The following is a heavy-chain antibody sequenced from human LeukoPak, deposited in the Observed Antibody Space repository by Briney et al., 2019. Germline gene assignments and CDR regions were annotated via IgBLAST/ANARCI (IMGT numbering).Heavy chain of an antibody. CDR2: IYSGGST. CDR3: ARAPKYYYDSSGQPGAFDI. Sequence: GGSLRLSCAASGFTVSSNYMSWVRQAPGKGLEWVSVIYSGGSTYYADSVKGRFTISRDNSKNTLYLRMDSLRAEDTAVYYCARAPKYYYDSSGQPGAFDIWGQGTMVTVSS. V-gene: IGHV3-66*02. J-gene: IGHJ3*02. CDR1: GFTVSSNY. D-gene: IGHD3-22*01.